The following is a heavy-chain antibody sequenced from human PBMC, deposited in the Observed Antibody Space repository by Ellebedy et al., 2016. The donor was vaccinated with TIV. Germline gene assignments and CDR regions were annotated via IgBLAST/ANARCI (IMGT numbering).Heavy chain of an antibody. J-gene: IGHJ4*02. Sequence: GESLKISCATSGFTFSTYWMSWVRQAPGKGLEWVATIKEDGSAKYYVDSVRGRFTISRDNAENSLDLQMNSLRAEDTAVYYCAKERLVGATGWGQGTLVTVSS. CDR3: AKERLVGATG. V-gene: IGHV3-7*01. CDR1: GFTFSTYW. D-gene: IGHD1-26*01. CDR2: IKEDGSAK.